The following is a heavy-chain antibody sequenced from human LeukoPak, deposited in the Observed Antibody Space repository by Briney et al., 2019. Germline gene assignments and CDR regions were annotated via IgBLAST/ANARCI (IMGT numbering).Heavy chain of an antibody. CDR1: GFTFSSYT. D-gene: IGHD5-18*01. J-gene: IGHJ4*02. CDR3: ARGPWMQLWGTSDY. CDR2: ISYDGSNK. V-gene: IGHV3-30*04. Sequence: GGSLRLSCAASGFTFSSYTMHWGCQAPGKGLEWVAVISYDGSNKYYADSVKGRFTISRDNSKNTLYLQMNSLRAEDTAVYYCARGPWMQLWGTSDYWGQGTLVTVSS.